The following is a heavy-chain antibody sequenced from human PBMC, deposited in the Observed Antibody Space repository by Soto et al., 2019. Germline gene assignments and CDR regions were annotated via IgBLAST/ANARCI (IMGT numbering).Heavy chain of an antibody. CDR1: GFTFSSYW. Sequence: GGSLRLSCAASGFTFSSYWMSWVRQAPGKGLEWVANIQQDGSQKWYVDSVKGRFTISRDNAKNSLYLQMNSLRAEDTAVYYCARDQRSIAARLASHRNWFDPWGQGTLVTVSS. D-gene: IGHD6-6*01. J-gene: IGHJ5*02. V-gene: IGHV3-7*01. CDR3: ARDQRSIAARLASHRNWFDP. CDR2: IQQDGSQK.